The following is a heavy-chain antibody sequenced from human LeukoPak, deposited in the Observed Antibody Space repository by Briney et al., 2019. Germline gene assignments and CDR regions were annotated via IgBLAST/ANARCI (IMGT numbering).Heavy chain of an antibody. J-gene: IGHJ4*02. Sequence: ASVKVSCKASGYTFTSNYIHWVRQAPGQGLEWMGMIYPRDGSTSYAQKFQGRVTMTTDTSTSTAYMELRSLRSDDTAVYYCARVLSSGWYCDYWGQGTLVTVSS. V-gene: IGHV1-46*01. CDR2: IYPRDGST. CDR3: ARVLSSGWYCDY. D-gene: IGHD6-19*01. CDR1: GYTFTSNY.